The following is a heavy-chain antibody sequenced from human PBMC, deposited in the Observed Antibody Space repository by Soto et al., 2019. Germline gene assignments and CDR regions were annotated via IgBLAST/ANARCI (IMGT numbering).Heavy chain of an antibody. J-gene: IGHJ4*02. CDR1: GFTFSSYH. D-gene: IGHD6-19*01. CDR2: ISSSSSTI. V-gene: IGHV3-48*01. CDR3: ARGLQWLDY. Sequence: EVQLVESGGGLVQPGGSVRLSCAASGFTFSSYHMNWVRQAPGKGLEWISYISSSSSTIYYADSVKGRFTISRDNAKNSLYLQMNSLRAEDTAVHYCARGLQWLDYWGQGPLVTVSS.